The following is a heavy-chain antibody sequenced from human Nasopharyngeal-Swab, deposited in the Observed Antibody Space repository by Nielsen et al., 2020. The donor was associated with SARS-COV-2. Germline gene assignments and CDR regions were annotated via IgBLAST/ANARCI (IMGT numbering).Heavy chain of an antibody. CDR1: VGTFSRYA. J-gene: IGHJ6*02. V-gene: IGHV1-69*04. CDR3: ARLAAALRGWGMDV. Sequence: SVKVSCKPSVGTFSRYAISWVRQAPGQGLEWMGRIIPILGIANYAQKFQGRVTITADKSTSTAYMELSSLRSEDTAVYYCARLAAALRGWGMDVWGQGTTVTVSS. CDR2: IIPILGIA. D-gene: IGHD6-13*01.